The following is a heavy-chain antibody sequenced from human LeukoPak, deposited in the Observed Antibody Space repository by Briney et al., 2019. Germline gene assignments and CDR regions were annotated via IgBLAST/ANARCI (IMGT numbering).Heavy chain of an antibody. Sequence: PGGSLRLSCAASGFTFSSSAMSWVRQGPGKGLEWVSGISASGGSTYYADSVRGRFTISRDNSKNTLYVQMNSLRDEDTAVYYCARGWLIPDFWGQGVLVTVSS. D-gene: IGHD5-18*01. CDR1: GFTFSSSA. J-gene: IGHJ4*02. CDR3: ARGWLIPDF. CDR2: ISASGGST. V-gene: IGHV3-23*01.